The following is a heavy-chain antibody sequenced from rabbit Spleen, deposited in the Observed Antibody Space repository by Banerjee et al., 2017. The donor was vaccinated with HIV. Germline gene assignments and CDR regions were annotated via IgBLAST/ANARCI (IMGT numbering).Heavy chain of an antibody. CDR2: IYTGNSGGT. CDR3: ARSAAYPYYLAL. V-gene: IGHV1S40*01. D-gene: IGHD6-1*01. Sequence: QSLEESGGDLVKPEGSLTLTCAASGFSFSSNYWMCWVRQAPGKGLDRIACIYTGNSGGTWYASWAKGRFTISKTSSTTVTLQMPSLTAADTATYFCARSAAYPYYLALWGPGTLVTVS. J-gene: IGHJ4*01. CDR1: GFSFSSNYW.